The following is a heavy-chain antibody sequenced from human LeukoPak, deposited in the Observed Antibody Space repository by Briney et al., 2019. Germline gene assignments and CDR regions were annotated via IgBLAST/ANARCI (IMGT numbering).Heavy chain of an antibody. Sequence: SETLSLTCAVYGGSFSGYYWSWIRQPPGKGLEWIGEINHSGSTNYNPSLKSRVTISVDTSKNQFSLKLSSVTAADTAVYYCARVLGAELDYWGQGTLVTVSS. CDR1: GGSFSGYY. J-gene: IGHJ4*02. V-gene: IGHV4-34*01. CDR3: ARVLGAELDY. D-gene: IGHD1-26*01. CDR2: INHSGST.